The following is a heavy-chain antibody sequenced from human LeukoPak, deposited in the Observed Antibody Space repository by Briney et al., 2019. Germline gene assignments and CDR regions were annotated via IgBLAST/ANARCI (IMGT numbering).Heavy chain of an antibody. J-gene: IGHJ4*02. V-gene: IGHV4-34*01. CDR1: GGSFSGYY. CDR2: INHSGST. CDR3: ARGRIQLWSRIRLDFDY. Sequence: SETLSLTCAVYGGSFSGYYWSWIRQPPGKGLGWIGEINHSGSTNYNPSLKSRVTISVDTSKNQFSLKLSSVTAADTAVYYCARGRIQLWSRIRLDFDYWGQGTLVTVSS. D-gene: IGHD5-18*01.